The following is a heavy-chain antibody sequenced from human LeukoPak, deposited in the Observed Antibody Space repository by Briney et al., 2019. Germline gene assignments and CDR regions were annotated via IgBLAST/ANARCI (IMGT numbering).Heavy chain of an antibody. D-gene: IGHD2/OR15-2a*01. CDR2: IKQDGSEK. Sequence: GGSLRLSCAASGFTFSTHWMRWVRQAPGKGLEWVASIKQDGSEKNYVDSVKGRFTISRDNAKTSLYLQMNSLRAEDTALYYCARSSNRASDLWGQGTLVTVSS. CDR1: GFTFSTHW. J-gene: IGHJ4*02. CDR3: ARSSNRASDL. V-gene: IGHV3-7*01.